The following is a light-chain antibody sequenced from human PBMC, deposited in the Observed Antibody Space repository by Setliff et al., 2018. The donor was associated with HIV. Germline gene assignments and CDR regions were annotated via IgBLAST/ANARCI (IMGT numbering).Light chain of an antibody. CDR1: SSDIGDYES. Sequence: QSVLTLPASVSGSPGQSITISCTGSSSDIGDYESVSWYQQHPGEVPKLMIYDVTKRPSGVSNRFSASKSGNTASLTISGLQAEAEAHYYCCSYAGGDTWIFGGGTKVTVL. V-gene: IGLV2-23*02. CDR3: CSYAGGDTWI. CDR2: DVT. J-gene: IGLJ2*01.